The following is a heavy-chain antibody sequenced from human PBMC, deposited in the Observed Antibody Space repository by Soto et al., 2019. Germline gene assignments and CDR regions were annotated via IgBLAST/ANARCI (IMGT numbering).Heavy chain of an antibody. J-gene: IGHJ2*01. CDR2: INPIFGTA. CDR1: GYTFTSYY. V-gene: IGHV1-46*01. D-gene: IGHD4-17*01. CDR3: ARGRSSYGDYVNWYFDL. Sequence: ASVKVSCKASGYTFTSYYMHWVRQAPGQGLEWMGMINPIFGTASYAQKFQGRVTITADESTSTAYMELSSLRSDDTAVYYCARGRSSYGDYVNWYFDLWGRGTLVTVSS.